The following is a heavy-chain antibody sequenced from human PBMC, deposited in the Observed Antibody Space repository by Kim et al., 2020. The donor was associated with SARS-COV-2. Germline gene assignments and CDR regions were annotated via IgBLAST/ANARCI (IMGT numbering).Heavy chain of an antibody. CDR2: IWYDGSNK. D-gene: IGHD1-1*01. Sequence: GGSLRLSCAASGFTFSSYAMHWVRQAPGKGLEWVAVIWYDGSNKYYADSVKGRFTISRDNSKNTLYLQMNSLRAEDTAVYYCASPGTTVRIDAFDIWGQGTMVTVSS. J-gene: IGHJ3*02. V-gene: IGHV3-33*01. CDR3: ASPGTTVRIDAFDI. CDR1: GFTFSSYA.